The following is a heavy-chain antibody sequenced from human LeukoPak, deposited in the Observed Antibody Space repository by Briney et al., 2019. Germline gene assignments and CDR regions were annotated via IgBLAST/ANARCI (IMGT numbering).Heavy chain of an antibody. CDR3: AKTSFWSGYWDY. Sequence: GGSLRLSCAASGFTFSSYAMSWVRQAPGKGLGWVSAISGSGGSTYYADSVKGRFTISRDNSKNTLYLQMNSLRAEDTAVYYCAKTSFWSGYWDYWGQGTLVTVSS. CDR1: GFTFSSYA. CDR2: ISGSGGST. J-gene: IGHJ4*02. V-gene: IGHV3-23*01. D-gene: IGHD3-3*01.